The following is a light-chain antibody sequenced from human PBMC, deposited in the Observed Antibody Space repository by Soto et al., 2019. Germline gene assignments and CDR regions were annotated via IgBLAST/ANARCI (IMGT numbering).Light chain of an antibody. CDR1: SSDIGTNY. Sequence: QTVLTQPPSASGTPGQRITISCSGSSSDIGTNYVYWYQQLPGTAPKLLIYRNNQRPSGVPDRFSGSKSGTSASLAISGLRSEDEADYHCAAWDDSLSGFDVFGTGTKLTVL. V-gene: IGLV1-47*01. CDR2: RNN. J-gene: IGLJ1*01. CDR3: AAWDDSLSGFDV.